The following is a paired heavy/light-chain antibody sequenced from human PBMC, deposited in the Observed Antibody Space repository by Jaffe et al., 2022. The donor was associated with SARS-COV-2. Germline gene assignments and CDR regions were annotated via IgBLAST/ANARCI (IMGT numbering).Light chain of an antibody. Sequence: DIQMTQSPSSLSASVGDRVTITCRASQSVMNYLNWYQQRPGKAPNVLIYAASRLHNGVPSRFSGSGSGTDFTLTISNLQPEDFATYYCQQSYDTPRVTFGQGTRLEIK. V-gene: IGKV1-39*01. J-gene: IGKJ5*01. CDR1: QSVMNY. CDR3: QQSYDTPRVT. CDR2: AAS.
Heavy chain of an antibody. CDR3: ARIETLARGISTFDI. J-gene: IGHJ3*02. Sequence: QVQLQQSGPGLVKPSQTLSLTCALSGDSVASNSAAWYWIRQSPSRGLEWLARTYYKSRWYNDYAESVRSRISINGDTSKNQFSLQLNSVIPEDTAMYYCARIETLARGISTFDIWGQGTMVTVSS. CDR2: TYYKSRWYN. V-gene: IGHV6-1*01. D-gene: IGHD3-10*01. CDR1: GDSVASNSAA.